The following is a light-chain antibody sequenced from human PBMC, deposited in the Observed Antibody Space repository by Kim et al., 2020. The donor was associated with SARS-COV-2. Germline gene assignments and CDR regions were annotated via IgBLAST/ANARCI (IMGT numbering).Light chain of an antibody. CDR2: DAS. J-gene: IGKJ2*01. CDR1: QSINSW. V-gene: IGKV1-5*01. Sequence: DIQMTQSPSTLSASVGDRVTITCRASQSINSWLAWYQQKPGKAPKLLISDASNLESGVPSRFSGSGSGTEFTLTISSLQPDDFATYYCQQYDTYSTLGQGTKLEI. CDR3: QQYDTYST.